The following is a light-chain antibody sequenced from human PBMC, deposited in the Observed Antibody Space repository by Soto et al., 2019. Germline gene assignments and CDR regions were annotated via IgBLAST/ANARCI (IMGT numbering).Light chain of an antibody. Sequence: DIQMSQSPSSVSASVGDSVTLTCRASQGISSRLAWYQQKPGKAGKLLIYTASSLQSGVPSRFSGSGSGTDFPLTISSLQPEDFATYYCQQANSFPLTFGEGTKVDIK. CDR1: QGISSR. CDR2: TAS. CDR3: QQANSFPLT. V-gene: IGKV1-12*01. J-gene: IGKJ4*01.